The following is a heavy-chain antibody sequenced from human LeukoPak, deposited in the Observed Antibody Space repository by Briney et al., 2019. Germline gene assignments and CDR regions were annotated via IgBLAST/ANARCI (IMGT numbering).Heavy chain of an antibody. Sequence: SETLSLTCTVSGGSISTSSHYWGWIRQPPGKGLEWIGSIYYSGDTYYSPSLKSRVTTSVDTSKNLYSLKLSSVAAADTAVYYCARLSGTFYSGTWFDPWGQGTLVTVSS. CDR1: GGSISTSSHY. D-gene: IGHD1-26*01. V-gene: IGHV4-39*01. J-gene: IGHJ5*02. CDR3: ARLSGTFYSGTWFDP. CDR2: IYYSGDT.